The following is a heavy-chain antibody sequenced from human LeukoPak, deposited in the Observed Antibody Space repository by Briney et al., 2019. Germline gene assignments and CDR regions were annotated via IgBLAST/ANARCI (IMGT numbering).Heavy chain of an antibody. D-gene: IGHD2/OR15-2a*01. Sequence: ASVKVSCKASGYTFTSYYVHWVRQAPGQGLEWMGWVSSYNAKTNYAQSLQDRVTMTTDTSTSTVYMELRSLRPDDTALYYCARGDTFLPTHYFDPWGQGTLVTVSS. CDR2: VSSYNAKT. CDR1: GYTFTSYY. V-gene: IGHV1-18*04. CDR3: ARGDTFLPTHYFDP. J-gene: IGHJ5*02.